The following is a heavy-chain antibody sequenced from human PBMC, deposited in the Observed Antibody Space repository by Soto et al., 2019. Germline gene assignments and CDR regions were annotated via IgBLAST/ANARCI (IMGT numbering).Heavy chain of an antibody. CDR3: ARGSRLLPLGYGMDV. J-gene: IGHJ6*02. V-gene: IGHV1-69*06. Sequence: QVQLVQSGAEVKKPGSSVKVSCKASGGTFSSYAISWVRQAPGQGLEWMGGIIPICGTANYAQKFQGRVTSTAEKYTSTAYMELSSVRSEDTAVYYCARGSRLLPLGYGMDVWCQGTTVTVSS. D-gene: IGHD3-22*01. CDR2: IIPICGTA. CDR1: GGTFSSYA.